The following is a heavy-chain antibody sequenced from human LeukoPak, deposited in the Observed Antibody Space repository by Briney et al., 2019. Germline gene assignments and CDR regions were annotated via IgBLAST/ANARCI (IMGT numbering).Heavy chain of an antibody. CDR3: ARGLWPKVRGVISAY. V-gene: IGHV1-8*01. CDR2: MNPNSGNT. J-gene: IGHJ4*02. CDR1: GYTFTSYD. D-gene: IGHD3-10*01. Sequence: ASVKVSCKASGYTFTSYDINWVRQATGQGLEWMGWMNPNSGNTGYAQKFQGRVTMTRNTSISTAYMQLSSLRSEDTAVYYCARGLWPKVRGVISAYWGQGTLVTVSS.